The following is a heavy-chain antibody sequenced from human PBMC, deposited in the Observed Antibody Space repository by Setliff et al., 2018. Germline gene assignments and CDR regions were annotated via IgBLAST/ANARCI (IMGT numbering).Heavy chain of an antibody. V-gene: IGHV3-7*03. J-gene: IGHJ5*02. CDR2: IKHDGSAK. Sequence: PGESLKISCAASGFTFSDYYMSWIRQAPGKGLEWVGNIKHDGSAKGYLDSVKGRFTISRDNAKNSLFLQMNSLRVEDTAIYYCARVVDMGWFDPWGQGTLVTVSS. CDR1: GFTFSDYY. CDR3: ARVVDMGWFDP.